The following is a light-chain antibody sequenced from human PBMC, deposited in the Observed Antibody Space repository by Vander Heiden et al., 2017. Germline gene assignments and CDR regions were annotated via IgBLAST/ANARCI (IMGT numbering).Light chain of an antibody. J-gene: IGLJ2*01. Sequence: SNELTQPPSVSVCSGQTARITCSGDALGKRYAYWYQQKSGQAPVLLIFKDTKRPSGISERFSGSTSGTKGTLTITGVQAEDEADYYCQSGDTTGSVIFGGGTKLTVL. CDR3: QSGDTTGSVI. CDR2: KDT. CDR1: ALGKRY. V-gene: IGLV3-25*03.